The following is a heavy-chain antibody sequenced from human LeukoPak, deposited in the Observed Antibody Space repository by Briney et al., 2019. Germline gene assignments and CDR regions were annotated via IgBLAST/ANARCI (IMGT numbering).Heavy chain of an antibody. CDR3: ARASTIVVVPAAWDYYYGMDV. CDR2: TYYRSKWYN. J-gene: IGHJ6*02. D-gene: IGHD2-2*01. Sequence: SQTLSLTCAISGDSVSSNSAAWNWIRQSPSRGLEWLGRTYYRSKWYNDYAVSVKSRITINPDTSKNQFSLQLNSVTPEDTAVYYCARASTIVVVPAAWDYYYGMDVWGQGTTVTVSS. CDR1: GDSVSSNSAA. V-gene: IGHV6-1*01.